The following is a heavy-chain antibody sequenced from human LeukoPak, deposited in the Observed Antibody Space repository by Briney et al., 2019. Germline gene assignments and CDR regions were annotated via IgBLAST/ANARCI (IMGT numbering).Heavy chain of an antibody. J-gene: IGHJ4*02. V-gene: IGHV3-30*07. CDR2: ISYDSKEK. CDR3: ARPNQYYYDSSGYFC. D-gene: IGHD3-22*01. Sequence: GRSLRLSCAASGFNFSTYAMHWVRQAPGKGLDWVATISYDSKEKFYADSVKGRFTISRDNAKNSLYLQMNSLRAEDTAVYYCARPNQYYYDSSGYFCWGQGTLVTVSS. CDR1: GFNFSTYA.